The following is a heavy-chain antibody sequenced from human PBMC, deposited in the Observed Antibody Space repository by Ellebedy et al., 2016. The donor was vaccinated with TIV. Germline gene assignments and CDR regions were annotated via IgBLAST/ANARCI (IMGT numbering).Heavy chain of an antibody. V-gene: IGHV3-21*01. CDR1: GFTFSSYT. CDR3: ARETNFGAGVRIPHFDY. D-gene: IGHD3-10*01. Sequence: GESLKISCTASGFTFSSYTMNWVRQAPGKGLEWVSSISIVGSYIYYADSVKGRFTISRDNAKNSLFLQMNSLRAEDTAVYYCARETNFGAGVRIPHFDYWGQGTLVTVSS. CDR2: ISIVGSYI. J-gene: IGHJ4*02.